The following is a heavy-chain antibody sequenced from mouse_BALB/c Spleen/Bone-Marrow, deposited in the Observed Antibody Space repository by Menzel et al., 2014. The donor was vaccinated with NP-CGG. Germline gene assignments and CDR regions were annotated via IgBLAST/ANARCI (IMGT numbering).Heavy chain of an antibody. J-gene: IGHJ3*01. CDR3: ARSDYGYDWFAY. CDR1: GYTFTDYA. D-gene: IGHD2-2*01. Sequence: VKLMESGPELVRPGASVKISCKGSGYTFTDYAMHWVKQSHAKSLEWIGVISTYSGNTNYNQKFKGKATMTVDKSSSTAYMELARLTSEDSAIYYCARSDYGYDWFAYWGQGTLVTVSA. V-gene: IGHV1-67*01. CDR2: ISTYSGNT.